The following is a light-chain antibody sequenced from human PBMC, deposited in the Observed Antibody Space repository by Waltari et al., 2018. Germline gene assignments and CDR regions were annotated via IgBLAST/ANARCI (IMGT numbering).Light chain of an antibody. Sequence: SALTQPRSVSGSPGQSVTISCPGTTNDLVIYNYVSWYQQHPGKPPKLIILDVTKRPSGVPDRLSGSKSDNTASLTISGLRAEDEAEYYCCSYAGSYTWVFGGGTKLTVV. CDR1: TNDLVIYNY. J-gene: IGLJ3*02. V-gene: IGLV2-11*01. CDR2: DVT. CDR3: CSYAGSYTWV.